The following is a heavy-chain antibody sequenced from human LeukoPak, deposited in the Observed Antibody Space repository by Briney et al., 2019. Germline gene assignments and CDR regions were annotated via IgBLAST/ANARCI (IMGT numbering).Heavy chain of an antibody. CDR1: GGSINNYC. J-gene: IGHJ5*02. D-gene: IGHD3-3*01. CDR3: ATSYDAKAAPYDL. V-gene: IGHV4-4*09. Sequence: SETLSLTCTVSGGSINNYCWSWVRQAPGKGLEWIGYIYNSGTTDYNPSLRGRVTMSLDTSKNQLSMDLKFLTAADTAIYYCATSYDAKAAPYDLWGQGTLVTVSS. CDR2: IYNSGTT.